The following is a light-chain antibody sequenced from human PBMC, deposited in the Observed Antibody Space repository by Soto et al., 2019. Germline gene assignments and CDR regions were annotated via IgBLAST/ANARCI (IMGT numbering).Light chain of an antibody. J-gene: IGKJ1*01. CDR1: QSVNSNY. CDR3: QQYDTSPRT. Sequence: EIVLTQSPGTLSLSPGERATLSCRASQSVNSNYFAWYQQKPGQGPRVLIYGASSRATGIPDRFSGSGSGTDFTLTISRLETEEFAVYYCQQYDTSPRTFGQGTKVEIK. CDR2: GAS. V-gene: IGKV3-20*01.